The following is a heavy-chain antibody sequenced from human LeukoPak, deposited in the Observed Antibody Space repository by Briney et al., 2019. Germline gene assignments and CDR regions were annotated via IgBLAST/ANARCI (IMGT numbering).Heavy chain of an antibody. J-gene: IGHJ3*01. D-gene: IGHD3-3*01. CDR3: ARDQRFLEWLLPAD. V-gene: IGHV1-2*02. Sequence: ASLKVSCKASGYTFTGYYMHWVRQAPGQGLEWMGWINPNSGGTNYAQKFQGRVTMTRDTSISTAYMELSRLRSDDTAVYYCARDQRFLEWLLPADWGQGTMVTVSS. CDR1: GYTFTGYY. CDR2: INPNSGGT.